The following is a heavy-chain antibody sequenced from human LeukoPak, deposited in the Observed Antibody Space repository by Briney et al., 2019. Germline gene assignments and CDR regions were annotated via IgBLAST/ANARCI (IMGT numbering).Heavy chain of an antibody. V-gene: IGHV4-61*08. CDR1: GGSISSGGYS. CDR2: IYYSGST. CDR3: ASLGGYCSGGSCYSGDY. D-gene: IGHD2-15*01. J-gene: IGHJ4*02. Sequence: SETLSLTCAVSGGSISSGGYSWSWIRQPPGKGLEWIGYIYYSGSTNYNPSLKSRVTISVDTSKNQFSLKLSSVTAADTAVYYCASLGGYCSGGSCYSGDYWGQGTLVTVSS.